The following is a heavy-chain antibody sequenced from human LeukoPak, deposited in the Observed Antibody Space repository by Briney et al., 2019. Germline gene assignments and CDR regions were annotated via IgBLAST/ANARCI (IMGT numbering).Heavy chain of an antibody. Sequence: SQTLSLTCAISGDSVSSKSASWNWIRQSPSRGLEWLGRTFSRSKWFNDYAVSVKSRITINPDTSKNQFSLHLTAVTPDDTAVYYCARGTGSLDYWGQGTLVTVSS. CDR2: TFSRSKWFN. J-gene: IGHJ4*02. V-gene: IGHV6-1*01. CDR1: GDSVSSKSAS. D-gene: IGHD1-26*01. CDR3: ARGTGSLDY.